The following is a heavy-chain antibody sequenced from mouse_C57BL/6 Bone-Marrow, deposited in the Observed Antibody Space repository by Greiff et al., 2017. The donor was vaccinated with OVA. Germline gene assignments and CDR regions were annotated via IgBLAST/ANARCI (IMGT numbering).Heavy chain of an antibody. Sequence: QSCKASGYTFTSYWMDWVKQRPGQGLLWIGNIYPSDRETHYNHKFKDKATLTVDKSSSTAYMQLSSLASADPAVYYCATDYWGQGTTLTVSS. J-gene: IGHJ2*01. V-gene: IGHV1-61*01. CDR3: ATDY. CDR2: IYPSDRET. CDR1: GYTFTSYW.